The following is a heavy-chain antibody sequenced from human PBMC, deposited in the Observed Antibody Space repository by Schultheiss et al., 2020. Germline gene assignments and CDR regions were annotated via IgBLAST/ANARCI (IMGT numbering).Heavy chain of an antibody. Sequence: SETLSLTCAVSGGSISSSNWWSWVRQPPGKGLEWIGEIYHSGGTNYNPSLKSRVTISVDKSKNQFSLKLSSVTAADTAVYYCARSGGRSRDIAYYYYYGMDVWGQGTTVTVSS. V-gene: IGHV4-4*02. CDR3: ARSGGRSRDIAYYYYYGMDV. J-gene: IGHJ6*02. D-gene: IGHD2-15*01. CDR1: GGSISSSNW. CDR2: IYHSGGT.